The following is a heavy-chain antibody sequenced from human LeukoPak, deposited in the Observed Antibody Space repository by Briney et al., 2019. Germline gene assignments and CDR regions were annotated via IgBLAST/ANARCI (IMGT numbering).Heavy chain of an antibody. D-gene: IGHD3-10*01. CDR3: ARALMTLVRGVPRTTWFHP. CDR1: GGSFSGYY. CDR2: INESGTT. V-gene: IGHV4-34*01. J-gene: IGHJ5*02. Sequence: PSETLSLTCAVFGGSFSGYYWTWVRQAPGKGLEWIGEINESGTTNYNASLNNRVTISVDTSKNRFSLKLTSLTAADTAVFYCARALMTLVRGVPRTTWFHPWGQGTLVTVSS.